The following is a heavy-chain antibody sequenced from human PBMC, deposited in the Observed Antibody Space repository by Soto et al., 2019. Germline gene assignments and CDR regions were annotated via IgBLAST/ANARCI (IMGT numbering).Heavy chain of an antibody. CDR3: ARGQWYYGSGSYSVFDY. Sequence: QVQLQQWGAGLLKPSETLSLTCAVYGGSFSGYYWSWIRKPPGKGLEWIGEINHSGSTNYNPSLKSRVTISVDTSKNQFSLKLSSVTAADTAVYYCARGQWYYGSGSYSVFDYWGQGTLVTVSS. V-gene: IGHV4-34*01. CDR1: GGSFSGYY. D-gene: IGHD3-10*01. CDR2: INHSGST. J-gene: IGHJ4*02.